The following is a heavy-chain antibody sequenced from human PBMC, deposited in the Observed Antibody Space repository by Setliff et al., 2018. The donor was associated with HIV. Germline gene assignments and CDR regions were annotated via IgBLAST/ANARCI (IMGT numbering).Heavy chain of an antibody. V-gene: IGHV3-21*01. J-gene: IGHJ4*02. CDR2: ISSISSYI. Sequence: VGSLRLSCAASGFTFSRYSMNWVRQAPGKGLEWVSSISSISSYIYYADSVKGRFTISRDNAKNSLYLQMNSLRAEDTAVYYCVRESLTTVSSYWGQGTLVTVSS. CDR3: VRESLTTVSSY. D-gene: IGHD4-17*01. CDR1: GFTFSRYS.